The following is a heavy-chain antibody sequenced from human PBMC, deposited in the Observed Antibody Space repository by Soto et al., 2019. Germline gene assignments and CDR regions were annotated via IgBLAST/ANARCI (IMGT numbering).Heavy chain of an antibody. CDR2: IWYDGSNK. CDR3: ARDLDGIAV. V-gene: IGHV3-33*01. CDR1: GFTLSSYG. Sequence: GGSLRLSCAASGFTLSSYGMHWVRQAPGKGLEWVAVIWYDGSNKYYADSVKGRFTISRDNSKNTLYLQMNSLRAEDTAVYYCARDLDGIAVWGQGTTVIVSS. J-gene: IGHJ6*02.